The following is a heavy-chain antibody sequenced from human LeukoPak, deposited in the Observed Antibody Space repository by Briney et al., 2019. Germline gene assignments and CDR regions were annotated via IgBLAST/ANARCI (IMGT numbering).Heavy chain of an antibody. V-gene: IGHV1-18*01. CDR1: GYTFTRYG. CDR3: ATNYYDSSGYYSIDY. CDR2: INTYNGNT. D-gene: IGHD3-22*01. J-gene: IGHJ4*02. Sequence: GASVKVSCKASGYTFTRYGISWVRQAPGQGLEWMGWINTYNGNTDYAQKLQGRVTMTTDTSTSTVYMELRSLRSDDTALYYCATNYYDSSGYYSIDYWGQGTLVTVSS.